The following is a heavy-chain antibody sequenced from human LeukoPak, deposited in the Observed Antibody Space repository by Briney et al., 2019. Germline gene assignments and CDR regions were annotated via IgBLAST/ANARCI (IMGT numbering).Heavy chain of an antibody. D-gene: IGHD3-10*01. J-gene: IGHJ6*02. Sequence: SETLSLTCTVSGGSINTYYWSWIRQPPGKGLEWIGWIFYSGSTSYNPSLRGRVTISIDTSKNQFSLTLSSVTAADTAVYYCARDSRDYGSGSYWDVWGQGTTVTVSS. V-gene: IGHV4-59*01. CDR3: ARDSRDYGSGSYWDV. CDR2: IFYSGST. CDR1: GGSINTYY.